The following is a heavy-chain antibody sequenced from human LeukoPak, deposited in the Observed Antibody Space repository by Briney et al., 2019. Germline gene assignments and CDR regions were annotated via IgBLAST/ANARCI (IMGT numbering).Heavy chain of an antibody. D-gene: IGHD2-15*01. Sequence: GASVKVSXKASGYTFTGYYMHWVRQAPGQGLEWMGWINPNSGGTNYAQKFQGRVTMTRDTSISTAYMELSRLRSDDTAVYYCAREDVGLRAFDIWGQGTMVTVSS. CDR2: INPNSGGT. J-gene: IGHJ3*02. V-gene: IGHV1-2*02. CDR1: GYTFTGYY. CDR3: AREDVGLRAFDI.